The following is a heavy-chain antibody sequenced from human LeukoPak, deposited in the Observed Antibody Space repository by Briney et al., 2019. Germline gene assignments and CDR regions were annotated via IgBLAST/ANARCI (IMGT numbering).Heavy chain of an antibody. V-gene: IGHV4-61*05. CDR1: GGSISSSSYY. CDR2: IYYSGST. D-gene: IGHD2/OR15-2a*01. J-gene: IGHJ4*02. Sequence: KASETLSLTCTVSGGSISSSSYYWSWIRQPPGKGLEWIGYIYYSGSTNYNPSLKSRVTISVDTSKNQFSLKLSSVTAADTAVYYCAGHHPRNTVDFWGQGTLVTVSS. CDR3: AGHHPRNTVDF.